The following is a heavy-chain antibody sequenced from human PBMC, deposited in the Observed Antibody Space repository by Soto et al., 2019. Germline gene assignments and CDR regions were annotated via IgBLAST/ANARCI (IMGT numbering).Heavy chain of an antibody. CDR3: VRYCSTTKCPFDY. V-gene: IGHV4-30-4*01. CDR1: GASISSGGSY. J-gene: IGHJ4*02. CDR2: IYYSGNT. Sequence: PSETLSLTCTVSGASISSGGSYWGWIRQPPGKGLEWIGYIYYSGNTYFNPSLKTRVTLSVDTSKNQFSLNLSPVTAADTAVYYCVRYCSTTKCPFDYWGQGTMVTVYS. D-gene: IGHD2-2*01.